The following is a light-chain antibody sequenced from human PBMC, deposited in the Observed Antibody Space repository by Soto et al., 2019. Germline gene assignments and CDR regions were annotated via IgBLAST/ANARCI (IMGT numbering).Light chain of an antibody. J-gene: IGKJ2*01. CDR1: QDINTF. V-gene: IGKV1-9*01. CDR3: QHLSSHPYT. CDR2: AAS. Sequence: DIQLTQSPSFLSASVGDRVTITCRASQDINTFLAWYQQTPGKAPKFLIYAASTLQSGVPSRFSGSGSGTEFTLTITSLQPEDFETYYCQHLSSHPYTFGQGTKLEI.